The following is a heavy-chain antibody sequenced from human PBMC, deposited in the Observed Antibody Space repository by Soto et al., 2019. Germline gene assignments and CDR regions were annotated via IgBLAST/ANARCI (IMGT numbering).Heavy chain of an antibody. CDR2: ISTGSNTI. CDR1: GFTFSTYS. D-gene: IGHD6-19*01. V-gene: IGHV3-48*02. CDR3: ASSVSGWYPFDY. Sequence: GGSLRLSCVASGFTFSTYSMNWVRQVPGKGLEWLSYISTGSNTIYYADSVKGRFTISRDNAKNSLYLQMNSLRDEDTAVYYCASSVSGWYPFDYWGLGTLVTVS. J-gene: IGHJ4*02.